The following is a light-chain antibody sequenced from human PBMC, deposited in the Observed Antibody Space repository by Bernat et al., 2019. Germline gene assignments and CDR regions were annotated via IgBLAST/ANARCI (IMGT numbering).Light chain of an antibody. V-gene: IGLV2-11*01. J-gene: IGLJ1*01. CDR2: DVS. CDR1: SSDVGGYNY. Sequence: QSALTQPRSVSGSPGQSVTISCTGTSSDVGGYNYVSWYQQHPGKAPQLVIYDVSKWPSGVPDRFSGSKSGNTASLTISGLQAEDEADYYCCSYAGAYAFEVFGTGTKVTVL. CDR3: CSYAGAYAFEV.